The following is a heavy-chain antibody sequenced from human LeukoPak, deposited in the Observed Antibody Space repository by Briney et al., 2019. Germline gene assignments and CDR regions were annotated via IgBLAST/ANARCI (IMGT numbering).Heavy chain of an antibody. J-gene: IGHJ3*02. CDR3: ARDLVTVTKGFDI. Sequence: SETLSLTCIVSGGSISSYYWSWIRQSPGKGLEWIGYISYRGSTNYNPSLKSRLTISIDTSKNQFSLKLSSVTAADTAVYYCARDLVTVTKGFDIWGQGTMVSVSS. D-gene: IGHD4-17*01. CDR1: GGSISSYY. CDR2: ISYRGST. V-gene: IGHV4-59*01.